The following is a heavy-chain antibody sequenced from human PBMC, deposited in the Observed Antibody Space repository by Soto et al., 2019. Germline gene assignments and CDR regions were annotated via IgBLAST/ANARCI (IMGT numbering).Heavy chain of an antibody. CDR2: IYWDDDK. CDR1: WFSLSTSGVG. D-gene: IGHD1-7*01. CDR3: AHRRIGVSQWNYGDFDY. Sequence: QITLKESGPTLVKPTQTLTLTCTFSWFSLSTSGVGVGWIRQPPGKALEGLVIIYWDDDKRYSPSLRGRLTITKDTSTNQVVLTMTNVDPEDTATYFCAHRRIGVSQWNYGDFDYWGQGTLVTVSS. J-gene: IGHJ4*02. V-gene: IGHV2-5*02.